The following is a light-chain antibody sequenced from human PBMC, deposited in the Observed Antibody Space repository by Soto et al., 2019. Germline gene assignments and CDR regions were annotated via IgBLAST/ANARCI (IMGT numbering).Light chain of an antibody. J-gene: IGKJ1*01. CDR1: QGIRHY. CDR3: QNFDSDHQP. V-gene: IGKV1-27*01. CDR2: EAS. Sequence: DIQMTQSPSSLSASVGDRVTITCRASQGIRHYLAWYQQKPGKVPKLLIYEASNLQSGVPSRFRGGGYGTEFTLTISSLQPEDVATYYCQNFDSDHQPFGQGTKV.